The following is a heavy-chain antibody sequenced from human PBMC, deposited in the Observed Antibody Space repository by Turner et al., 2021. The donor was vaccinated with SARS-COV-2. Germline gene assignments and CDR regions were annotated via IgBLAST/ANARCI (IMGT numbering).Heavy chain of an antibody. CDR1: GYTFTRYD. Sequence: QVQLVQAGAEVKKPGASVKVSCKASGYTFTRYDMQWVRQAPGQGLEWMGIINPSGGSIGYAKKFQGSVTMTRDTSTSTVYMELSSLRSEDTAVYYCARVGGAFDIWGQGTMVTVSS. V-gene: IGHV1-46*01. CDR2: INPSGGSI. J-gene: IGHJ3*02. CDR3: ARVGGAFDI.